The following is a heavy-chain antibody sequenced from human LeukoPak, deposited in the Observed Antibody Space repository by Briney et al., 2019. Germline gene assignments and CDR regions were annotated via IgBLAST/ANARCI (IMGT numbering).Heavy chain of an antibody. CDR2: INPNSGGT. CDR1: GYTFTGYY. J-gene: IGHJ3*02. D-gene: IGHD2-2*01. Sequence: GASVKVSCKASGYTFTGYYMHWVRQAPGQGLEWMGWINPNSGGTNYAQKFQGRVTMTRDTSISTAYMELSRLRSDDTAVYYCAREGGYQLLWYAFDIWGQGTMVTVSS. CDR3: AREGGYQLLWYAFDI. V-gene: IGHV1-2*02.